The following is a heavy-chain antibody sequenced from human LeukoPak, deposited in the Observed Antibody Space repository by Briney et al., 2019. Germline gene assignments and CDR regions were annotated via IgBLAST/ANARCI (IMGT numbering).Heavy chain of an antibody. CDR3: AVRWFGELYPYY. J-gene: IGHJ4*02. CDR1: GYTFTGYY. Sequence: ASVKVSCKASGYTFTGYYMHWVRQAPGQGLEWMGWINPNSGGTNYAQKFQGRATMTRDTSISTAYVELSRLRSDDTAVYYCAVRWFGELYPYYWGQGTLVTVSS. CDR2: INPNSGGT. D-gene: IGHD3-10*01. V-gene: IGHV1-2*02.